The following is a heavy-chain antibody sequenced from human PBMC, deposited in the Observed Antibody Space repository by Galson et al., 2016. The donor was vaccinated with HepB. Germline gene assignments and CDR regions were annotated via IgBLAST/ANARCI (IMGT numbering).Heavy chain of an antibody. Sequence: CAISGDSVSSNSAAWHWIRQSPSRGLEWLGRTYYRSKWYNDYTVSVKGRITINPDTSKNQFSLQLNSVTPEDTAVYYCARQYGTHFAYWGRGTLVTVSS. D-gene: IGHD4-17*01. J-gene: IGHJ4*02. CDR3: ARQYGTHFAY. V-gene: IGHV6-1*01. CDR2: TYYRSKWYN. CDR1: GDSVSSNSAA.